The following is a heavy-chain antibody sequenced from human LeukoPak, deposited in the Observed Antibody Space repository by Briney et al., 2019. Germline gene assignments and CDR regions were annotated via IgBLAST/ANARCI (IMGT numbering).Heavy chain of an antibody. CDR1: GFTFTSSA. D-gene: IGHD1-26*01. J-gene: IGHJ4*02. CDR2: IVVGSGNT. Sequence: EASVKVSCKASGFTFTSSAVQWVRQARGQRLEWIGWIVVGSGNTNYAQKFQERVTITRDMSTSTAYMELSSLRSEDTAVYYCAAVGGSYHIDYWGQGTLVTVSS. V-gene: IGHV1-58*01. CDR3: AAVGGSYHIDY.